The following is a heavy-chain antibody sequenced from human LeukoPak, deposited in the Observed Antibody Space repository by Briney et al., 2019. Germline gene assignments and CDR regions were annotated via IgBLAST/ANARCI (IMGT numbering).Heavy chain of an antibody. CDR3: ARFEYSSSSGWFDP. CDR1: GGSISSGSHY. D-gene: IGHD6-6*01. J-gene: IGHJ5*02. CDR2: IYTSGST. Sequence: SETLSLTCTVSGGSISSGSHYWSWIRQPAGKGLEWIGRIYTSGSTNYNPSLKSRVTISVDTSKNQFSLKLSSVTAADTAVYYCARFEYSSSSGWFDPWGQGTLVTVSS. V-gene: IGHV4-61*02.